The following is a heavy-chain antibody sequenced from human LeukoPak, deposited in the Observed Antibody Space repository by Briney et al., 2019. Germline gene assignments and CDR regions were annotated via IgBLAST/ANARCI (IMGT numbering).Heavy chain of an antibody. CDR3: ARRGYDRSHYSTYYMDV. CDR1: GYTFTSYY. CDR2: INPSGDST. D-gene: IGHD5-12*01. V-gene: IGHV1-46*01. Sequence: ASVKVSCKASGYTFTSYYMHWVRQAPGQGLEWMGKINPSGDSTSYAQKFQGRVTMTTDTSTSTVYMELSNLRSEDTAVYFCARRGYDRSHYSTYYMDVWGNGTAVTVSS. J-gene: IGHJ6*03.